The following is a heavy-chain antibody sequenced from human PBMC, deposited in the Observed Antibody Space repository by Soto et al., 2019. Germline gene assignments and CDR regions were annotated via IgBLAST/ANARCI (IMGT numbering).Heavy chain of an antibody. V-gene: IGHV4-31*03. CDR1: GNSISTGAYY. J-gene: IGHJ4*01. CDR3: AREGRSAAPQAGFDF. Sequence: SETLSLTCTVSGNSISTGAYYWSWLRQHPVKGLEWIGHIFYIGTTHYSPSLESRVTISVDTSKNQFSLKLTSVTVADTAVYYCAREGRSAAPQAGFDFWGHGSLVTVSS. CDR2: IFYIGTT. D-gene: IGHD3-10*01.